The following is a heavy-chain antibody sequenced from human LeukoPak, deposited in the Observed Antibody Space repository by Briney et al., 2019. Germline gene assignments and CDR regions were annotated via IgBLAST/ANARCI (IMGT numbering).Heavy chain of an antibody. CDR2: INPNSGGT. CDR1: GYTFTGYY. D-gene: IGHD1-26*01. J-gene: IGHJ5*02. V-gene: IGHV1-2*02. Sequence: GASVKVSCKASGYTFTGYYMLWVRQAPGQGLEWMGWINPNSGGTNYAQKFQGRVTMTRDTSISTAYMELSRLRSDDTAVYYCARVAEWELSVGWFDPWGQGTLVTVSS. CDR3: ARVAEWELSVGWFDP.